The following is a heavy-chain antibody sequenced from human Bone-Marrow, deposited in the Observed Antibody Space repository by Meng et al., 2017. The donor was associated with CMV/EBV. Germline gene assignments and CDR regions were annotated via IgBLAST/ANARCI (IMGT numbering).Heavy chain of an antibody. CDR2: IRYDGSNK. CDR1: GFTFSSYS. J-gene: IGHJ5*02. CDR3: AKDRWFGETVNWFDP. Sequence: GESLKISCAASGFTFSSYSMNWVRQAPGKGLEWVAFIRYDGSNKYYADSVKGRFTISRDNSKNTLYLQMNSLRAEDTAVYYCAKDRWFGETVNWFDPWGQGTLVTVSS. V-gene: IGHV3-30*02. D-gene: IGHD3-10*01.